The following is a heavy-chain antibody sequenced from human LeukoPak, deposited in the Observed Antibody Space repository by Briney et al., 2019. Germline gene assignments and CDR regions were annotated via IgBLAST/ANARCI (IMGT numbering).Heavy chain of an antibody. V-gene: IGHV3-23*01. D-gene: IGHD1-26*01. Sequence: PGGSLRLSCAASGFTFSSYAMSWVRQAPEKGLEWVSTISGSGGGTYYADSVKGRFTISRDDSKNTLYLQMNSLRAEGTAVYYCVKDLGRYRNNCFDYWGQGTLVTVSS. CDR2: ISGSGGGT. CDR1: GFTFSSYA. J-gene: IGHJ4*02. CDR3: VKDLGRYRNNCFDY.